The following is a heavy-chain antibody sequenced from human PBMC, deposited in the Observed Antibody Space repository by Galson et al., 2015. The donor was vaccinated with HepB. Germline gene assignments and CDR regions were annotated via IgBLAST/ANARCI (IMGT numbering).Heavy chain of an antibody. J-gene: IGHJ3*02. CDR2: IDSTSRAI. Sequence: SLRLSCAASGFPYSTSNMVWFRQAAGTGLEWLSYIDSTSRAIYYADSVTGRFTVSRDNGQNSLSLQMNSLRVGDTAVYYCARDVPILGGAFDIWGQGTIVSVSA. D-gene: IGHD2-21*01. CDR3: ARDVPILGGAFDI. V-gene: IGHV3-48*01. CDR1: GFPYSTSN.